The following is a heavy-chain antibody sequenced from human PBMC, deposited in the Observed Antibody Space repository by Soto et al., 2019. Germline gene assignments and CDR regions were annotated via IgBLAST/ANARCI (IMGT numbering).Heavy chain of an antibody. D-gene: IGHD5-12*01. V-gene: IGHV4-59*01. CDR2: IYFSGST. Sequence: ASETLSLTCTVSGGSISSYYWSWIRQSPGKRLEWIGYIYFSGSTNYNPSLKSRVTISGDTSKNQFSLKPTSVTAVDTAVYYCARVEYSGYPRIWGQGTLVTVSS. J-gene: IGHJ4*02. CDR3: ARVEYSGYPRI. CDR1: GGSISSYY.